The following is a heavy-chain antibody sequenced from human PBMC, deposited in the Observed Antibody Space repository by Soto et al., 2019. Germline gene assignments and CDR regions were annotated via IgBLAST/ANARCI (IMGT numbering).Heavy chain of an antibody. CDR3: ARGGPAQDIVATIEEDAFDI. Sequence: PSETLSLTCTVSGGSISSYYWSWIRQPAGKGLEWIGRIYTSGSTNYNPSLKSRVTMSVDTSKNQFSLKLSSVIAADTAVYYCARGGPAQDIVATIEEDAFDIWGQGTMVTVSS. CDR2: IYTSGST. D-gene: IGHD5-12*01. V-gene: IGHV4-4*07. J-gene: IGHJ3*02. CDR1: GGSISSYY.